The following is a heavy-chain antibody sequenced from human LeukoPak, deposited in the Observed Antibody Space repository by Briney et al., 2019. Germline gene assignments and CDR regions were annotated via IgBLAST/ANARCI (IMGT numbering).Heavy chain of an antibody. V-gene: IGHV4-34*01. Sequence: SETLSLTCAVYGGSFSGYYWSWIRQPPGKGLEWIGEINHSGSTNYNPSLKSRVTISVDTSKNQFSLKLSSVTAADTAVYYCARAFLEGMPTENFANGGKGTLVTAPS. D-gene: IGHD4/OR15-4a*01. CDR1: GGSFSGYY. CDR3: ARAFLEGMPTENFAN. CDR2: INHSGST. J-gene: IGHJ4*02.